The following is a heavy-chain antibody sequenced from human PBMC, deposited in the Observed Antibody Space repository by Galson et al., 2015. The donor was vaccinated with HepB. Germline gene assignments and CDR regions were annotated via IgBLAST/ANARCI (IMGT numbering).Heavy chain of an antibody. D-gene: IGHD3-10*01. CDR3: ARGRASGSPQEYYMDV. CDR2: IYHSGNT. V-gene: IGHV4-30-2*01. Sequence: TLSLTCAVSGGSITSGGYSWSWIRQPPGEGLEWIGYIYHSGNTYYKPPLKSRVTISVDRSKNQFSLKLRSVTAADTGVYYCARGRASGSPQEYYMDVWGKGTTVTVSS. J-gene: IGHJ6*03. CDR1: GGSITSGGYS.